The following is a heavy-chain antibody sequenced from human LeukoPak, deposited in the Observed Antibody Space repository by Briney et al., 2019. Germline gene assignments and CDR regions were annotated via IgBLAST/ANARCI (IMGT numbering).Heavy chain of an antibody. CDR1: GFTFSTYW. V-gene: IGHV3-7*01. CDR3: ARELGATAQFDY. D-gene: IGHD1-26*01. Sequence: GASLRLSCAASGFTFSTYWMTWVRQAPGKGLEWVANIKQDGSEQYYVGSVKGRFTISRDNAKNSLYLQMNSLRAEDTAVYYCARELGATAQFDYWGQGTLVT. J-gene: IGHJ4*02. CDR2: IKQDGSEQ.